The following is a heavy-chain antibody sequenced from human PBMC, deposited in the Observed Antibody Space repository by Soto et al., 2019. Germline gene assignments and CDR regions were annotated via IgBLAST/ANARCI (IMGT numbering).Heavy chain of an antibody. Sequence: PWGTLSLTCTVSGGSISSNGNYWGWIRQPPGKGLEGIGSIYDSGSTYYNPSLKSRATTSVDTTNNQYLQKLSPGTAAATAVYYYARRLFYDSSGFEGDGMDVWGQGTTVTVSS. V-gene: IGHV4-39*01. CDR3: ARRLFYDSSGFEGDGMDV. CDR1: GGSISSNGNY. J-gene: IGHJ6*02. D-gene: IGHD3-22*01. CDR2: IYDSGST.